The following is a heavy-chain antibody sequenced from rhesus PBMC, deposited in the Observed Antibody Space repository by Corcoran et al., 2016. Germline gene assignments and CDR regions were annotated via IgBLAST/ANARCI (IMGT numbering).Heavy chain of an antibody. CDR1: GFTFSDYY. CDR2: ISNGGGST. D-gene: IGHD5-24*01. CDR3: ARERRYSGYSYFDY. Sequence: EVQLVESGGGLAKPGGSLRLSCAASGFTFSDYYMHWVRQASGKGLGWVSRISNGGGSTWYADSVKGRFTISRENAKNTLYLQMNSLRAEDTAVYYCARERRYSGYSYFDYWGQGVLVTVSS. J-gene: IGHJ4*01. V-gene: IGHV3-59*01.